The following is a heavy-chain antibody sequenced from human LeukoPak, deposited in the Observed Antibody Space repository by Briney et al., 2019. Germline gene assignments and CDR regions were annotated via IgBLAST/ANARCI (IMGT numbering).Heavy chain of an antibody. Sequence: SETLSLTCAVYGGSFSGYCWSWIRQPPGKGLEWIGEINHSGSTNYNPSLKSRVTISVDTSKNQFSLKLSSVTAADTAVYYCARGLAFGPRNYFDYWGQGTLVTVSS. J-gene: IGHJ4*02. CDR2: INHSGST. D-gene: IGHD3-16*01. CDR3: ARGLAFGPRNYFDY. CDR1: GGSFSGYC. V-gene: IGHV4-34*01.